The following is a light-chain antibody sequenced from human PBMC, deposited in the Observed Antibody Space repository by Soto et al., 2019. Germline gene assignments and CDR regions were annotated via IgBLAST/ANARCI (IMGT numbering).Light chain of an antibody. J-gene: IGKJ4*01. CDR1: QGLSNW. CDR3: EQANSFPLT. V-gene: IGKV1-12*01. CDR2: TGS. Sequence: DIQMTQSPSSVSASVGDRVSITCRASQGLSNWLAWYQQKPGRAPKLLISTGSSLQSGVPSRFSGTGSATDFTLTLSSLEPEDVATYDCEQANSFPLTCGGGTRVEIK.